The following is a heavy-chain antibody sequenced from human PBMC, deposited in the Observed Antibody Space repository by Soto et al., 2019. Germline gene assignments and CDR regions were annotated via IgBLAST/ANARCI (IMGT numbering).Heavy chain of an antibody. J-gene: IGHJ4*02. V-gene: IGHV3-23*01. Sequence: EVQLLESGGGLVQPGGSLRLSCAASGFTLGTYVMTWVRQAPGKGLEWVSANSGSGGSTNYADPVKGRFTISRDNTKNTLYLQMNSLRVEDTAVYYCAKDRKGSYCSGGTCYSFDYWGQGTLVTVPS. CDR1: GFTLGTYV. CDR2: NSGSGGST. D-gene: IGHD2-15*01. CDR3: AKDRKGSYCSGGTCYSFDY.